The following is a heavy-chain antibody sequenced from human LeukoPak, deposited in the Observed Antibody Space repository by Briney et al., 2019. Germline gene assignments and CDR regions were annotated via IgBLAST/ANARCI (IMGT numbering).Heavy chain of an antibody. CDR3: ANQDRDLSSGYFDY. D-gene: IGHD3-22*01. Sequence: GGSLRLSCAASGFTFSSYGMSWVRQAPGKGLEWVSAISGSGGSTYYADSVKGRFTISRDNSKNTLYLQMNSLRAEDTAVYYCANQDRDLSSGYFDYWGQGTLVTVSS. J-gene: IGHJ4*02. CDR1: GFTFSSYG. CDR2: ISGSGGST. V-gene: IGHV3-23*01.